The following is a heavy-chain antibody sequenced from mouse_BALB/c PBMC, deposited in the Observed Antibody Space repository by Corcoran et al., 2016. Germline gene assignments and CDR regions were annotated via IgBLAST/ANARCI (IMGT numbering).Heavy chain of an antibody. J-gene: IGHJ3*01. V-gene: IGHV1S136*01. Sequence: EVQLQQSGPELVKPGASVKMSCEASGYTFTSYVMHWVKQKPGQGLEWIGYINPYNDGTKYNEKFKGKATLTSDKASSTAYMELSSLTAEDSAVDYCARSDYCNSWFAYWGQGTLVTVSA. CDR1: GYTFTSYV. D-gene: IGHD1-1*01. CDR2: INPYNDGT. CDR3: ARSDYCNSWFAY.